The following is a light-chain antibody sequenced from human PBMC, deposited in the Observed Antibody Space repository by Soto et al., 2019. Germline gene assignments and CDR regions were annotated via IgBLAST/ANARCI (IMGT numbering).Light chain of an antibody. CDR1: SSDVGGYNY. Sequence: QSALTQPPSASGSPGQSVTISCTGTSSDVGGYNYVSWYQQHPGKAPKLMIYEVTKRPSGVPDRFSGSKSGNTASLTVSRLQAEDEADYYCSSYAGSNNFVVVGGGTKLTVL. V-gene: IGLV2-8*01. CDR2: EVT. CDR3: SSYAGSNNFVV. J-gene: IGLJ2*01.